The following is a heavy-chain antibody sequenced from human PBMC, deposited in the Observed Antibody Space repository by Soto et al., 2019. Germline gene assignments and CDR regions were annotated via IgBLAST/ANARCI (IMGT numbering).Heavy chain of an antibody. V-gene: IGHV4-39*01. Sequence: QLQLQESGPGLVKPSETLSLTCTVSGGSISSSSYYWGWIRQPPGKGLEWIGSIYYSGSTSYNPSLKSRVTISVDTSKNQFSLKLSSVTAADTAVYYCARQTVVVVAATRVSWFDPWGQGTLVTVSS. CDR3: ARQTVVVVAATRVSWFDP. CDR2: IYYSGST. J-gene: IGHJ5*02. D-gene: IGHD2-15*01. CDR1: GGSISSSSYY.